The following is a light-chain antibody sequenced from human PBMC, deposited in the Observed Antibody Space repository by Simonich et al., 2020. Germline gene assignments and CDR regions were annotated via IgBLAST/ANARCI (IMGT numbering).Light chain of an antibody. CDR2: AAS. J-gene: IGKJ5*01. CDR3: QQYYSYPIT. V-gene: IGKV1-8*01. Sequence: IQMTQSPSTLSASTGDRVTITCRASQGISSYLAWYQQKPGKAPKLLIYAASTLQSGVPSRFSGSGSGTDFTLTISCLQSEDFATYYCQQYYSYPITFGQGTRLEIK. CDR1: QGISSY.